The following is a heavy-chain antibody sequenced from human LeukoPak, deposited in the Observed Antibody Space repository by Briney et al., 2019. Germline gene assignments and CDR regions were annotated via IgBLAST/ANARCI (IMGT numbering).Heavy chain of an antibody. CDR1: GFTVSSSH. D-gene: IGHD4-17*01. J-gene: IGHJ6*02. CDR3: AKDLVSIHDYGDYVDYYYYYGMDV. V-gene: IGHV3-53*05. Sequence: GGSLRLSCAASGFTVSSSHMSWVRQAPGKGLEWVSVIDSGGSTYYSDSVKGRFTISRDNSKNTLYLQMNSLRAEDTAVYYCAKDLVSIHDYGDYVDYYYYYGMDVWGQGTTVTVSS. CDR2: IDSGGST.